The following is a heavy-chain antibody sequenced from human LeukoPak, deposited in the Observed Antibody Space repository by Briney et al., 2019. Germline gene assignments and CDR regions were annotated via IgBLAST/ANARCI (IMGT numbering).Heavy chain of an antibody. V-gene: IGHV4-59*01. CDR2: IYYSGST. J-gene: IGHJ5*02. CDR1: GGSIRSYY. Sequence: SETLSLTCTVSGGSIRSYYWSWIRQPPGKGLEWIGYIYYSGSTSYNSSLKSRVTISVDMSKNHFSLRLSSVTAADTAVYYCARHYGPWGQGTLVTVSS. D-gene: IGHD3-16*01. CDR3: ARHYGP.